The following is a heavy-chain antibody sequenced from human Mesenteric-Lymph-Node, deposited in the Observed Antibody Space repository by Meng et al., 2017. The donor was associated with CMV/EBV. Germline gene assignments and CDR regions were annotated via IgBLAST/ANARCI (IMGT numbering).Heavy chain of an antibody. J-gene: IGHJ4*02. CDR3: ARVSLARVDY. V-gene: IGHV3-74*01. CDR1: GFIFNTYG. Sequence: GESLKISCATSGFIFNTYGMHWVRQAPGKGLVWVSHFNSDGRSTRYADPVKGRFTIFRDNAKNTLYLQMNSLRAEETAVYYCARVSLARVDYWGQGTLVTVSS. D-gene: IGHD3-3*02. CDR2: FNSDGRST.